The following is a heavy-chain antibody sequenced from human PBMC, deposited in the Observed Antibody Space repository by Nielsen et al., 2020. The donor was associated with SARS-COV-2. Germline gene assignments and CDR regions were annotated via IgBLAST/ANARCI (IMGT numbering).Heavy chain of an antibody. J-gene: IGHJ6*03. CDR2: IRMSDGAT. V-gene: IGHV3-48*02. CDR1: GFALSAYG. CDR3: AKELEVCCHYMDV. Sequence: ESRKISCTASGFALSAYGMDWVRQVPGRGLEWLAHIRMSDGATQYADSVRGRFTISRDNAKNSLYLQMNSLRDEDTAVYFCAKELEVCCHYMDVWGKGTTVTVSS. D-gene: IGHD5/OR15-5a*01.